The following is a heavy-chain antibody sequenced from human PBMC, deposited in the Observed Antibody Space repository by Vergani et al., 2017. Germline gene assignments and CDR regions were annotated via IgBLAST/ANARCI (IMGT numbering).Heavy chain of an antibody. CDR2: IYYSGST. V-gene: IGHV4-59*01. J-gene: IGHJ4*02. CDR3: ASVYCGGDCHYDY. Sequence: QVQLQESGPGLVKPSETLSLTCTVPGGSISSYYWSWIRQPPGKGLEWIGYIYYSGSTNYNPSLKSRVTISVDTSKNQFSLKLSSVTAADTAVYYCASVYCGGDCHYDYWGQGTLVTVSS. CDR1: GGSISSYY. D-gene: IGHD2-21*01.